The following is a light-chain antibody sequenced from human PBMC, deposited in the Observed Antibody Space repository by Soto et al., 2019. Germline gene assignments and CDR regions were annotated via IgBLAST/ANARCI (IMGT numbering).Light chain of an antibody. CDR1: QSVSSNY. Sequence: EIVLTQSPGTLSLSPGERATLFCRASQSVSSNYLAWYQQKPGQAPRLLIYGASSRVTGIPDRFSGSGSGTEFTLTISRLEPEDFVVYYCQQYDTSPVTFGQGTKVDIK. CDR2: GAS. J-gene: IGKJ1*01. CDR3: QQYDTSPVT. V-gene: IGKV3-20*01.